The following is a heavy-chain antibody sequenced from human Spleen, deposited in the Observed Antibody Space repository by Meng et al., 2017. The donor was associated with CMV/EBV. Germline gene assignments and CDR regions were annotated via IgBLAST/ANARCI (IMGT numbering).Heavy chain of an antibody. CDR3: ARDVNWGEGY. D-gene: IGHD7-27*01. CDR1: GFTFDLYD. V-gene: IGHV3-20*04. J-gene: IGHJ4*02. CDR2: INRNGGST. Sequence: GGSLRLSCEASGFTFDLYDMAWVRQAPGKGLEWVSGINRNGGSTDYAESVKGRFTISRDNAKKSLYLQMNGLKAEDTALYYCARDVNWGEGYWGQGTLVTVSS.